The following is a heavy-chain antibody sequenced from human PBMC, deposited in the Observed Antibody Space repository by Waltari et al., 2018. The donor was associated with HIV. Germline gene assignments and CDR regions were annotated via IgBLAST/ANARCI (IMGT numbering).Heavy chain of an antibody. CDR2: IYTSGST. CDR3: ARAYYDFWSGTGSSGNWFDP. Sequence: QVQLQESGPGLVKPSQTLSLTCTVSGGSIRSGSYYWSWLRQPAGKGLELIGRIYTSGSTNYNPSLESRVTISVDTSRNQFSLKLRSVTAADTAVYYCARAYYDFWSGTGSSGNWFDPWGQGTLVTVSS. J-gene: IGHJ5*02. CDR1: GGSIRSGSYY. V-gene: IGHV4-61*02. D-gene: IGHD3-3*01.